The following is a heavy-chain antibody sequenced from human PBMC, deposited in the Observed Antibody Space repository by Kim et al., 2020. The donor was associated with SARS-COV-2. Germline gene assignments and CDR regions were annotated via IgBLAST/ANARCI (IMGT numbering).Heavy chain of an antibody. CDR1: GFTFRNHS. CDR2: INSKSGGI. Sequence: GGSLRLSCAASGFTFRNHSMHWVRQAPGKGLEWVSTINSKSGGIVYVDSVKGRFAISRDNARNSLYLQMNSLRTEDTALYYCAKDLYSTSSWYFDFWGRGTLVTVSS. V-gene: IGHV3-9*01. CDR3: AKDLYSTSSWYFDF. J-gene: IGHJ2*01. D-gene: IGHD1-26*01.